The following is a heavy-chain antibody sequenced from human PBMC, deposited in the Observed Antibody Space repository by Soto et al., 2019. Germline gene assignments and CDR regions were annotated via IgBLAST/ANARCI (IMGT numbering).Heavy chain of an antibody. Sequence: LETLCLTCTVSGGSISSLGDYWSWIRQHPGKGLEWIGEINHSGSTYYNPSLKSRVTISVDTSKNQFSLKLSSVTAADTAVYYCARHVLRGGVAFDIWGQGTMVTV. CDR2: INHSGST. D-gene: IGHD2-15*01. CDR1: GGSISSLGDY. CDR3: ARHVLRGGVAFDI. J-gene: IGHJ3*02. V-gene: IGHV4-39*01.